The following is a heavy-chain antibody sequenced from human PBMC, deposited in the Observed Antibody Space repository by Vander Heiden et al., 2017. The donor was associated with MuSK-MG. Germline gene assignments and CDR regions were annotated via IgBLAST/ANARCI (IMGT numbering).Heavy chain of an antibody. CDR3: AKVTYYYDSSGYYPFDY. D-gene: IGHD3-22*01. Sequence: EVQLLESGGGLVQPGGSLRLSCAASRFTFSSYAMSLVRQAPGKGLEWVSAISGSGGSTYYADSVKGRFTISRDNSKNTLYLQMNSLRAEDTAVYYCAKVTYYYDSSGYYPFDYWGQGTLVTVSS. CDR1: RFTFSSYA. J-gene: IGHJ4*02. CDR2: ISGSGGST. V-gene: IGHV3-23*01.